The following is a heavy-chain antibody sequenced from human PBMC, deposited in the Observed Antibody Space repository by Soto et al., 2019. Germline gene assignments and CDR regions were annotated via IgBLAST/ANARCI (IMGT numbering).Heavy chain of an antibody. CDR1: GFTFTDYA. CDR2: FTSDGST. D-gene: IGHD2-2*01. J-gene: IGHJ4*02. CDR3: AKRVTYTTNCYALAY. Sequence: GGSLRLSCVASGFTFTDYAMSWVRQAPGKGLEWVSSFTSDGSTYYADSVKGRFTISRDNSKNTLYLQMNSLRAEDTAVYYCAKRVTYTTNCYALAYCAQGTLVTVSS. V-gene: IGHV3-23*01.